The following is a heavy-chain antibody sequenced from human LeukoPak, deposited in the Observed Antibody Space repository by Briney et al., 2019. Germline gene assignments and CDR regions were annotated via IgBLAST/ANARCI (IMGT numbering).Heavy chain of an antibody. CDR3: ARGNSIRYFDWSPIVDWFDP. D-gene: IGHD3-9*01. Sequence: ASVKVSCKASGYTFTSYDINWVRQATGQGLEWMGWMNPNSGNTGYAQKFQGRVTMTRNTSISTAYMELSSLRSEDTAVYYCARGNSIRYFDWSPIVDWFDPWGQGTLVTVSS. CDR2: MNPNSGNT. CDR1: GYTFTSYD. V-gene: IGHV1-8*01. J-gene: IGHJ5*02.